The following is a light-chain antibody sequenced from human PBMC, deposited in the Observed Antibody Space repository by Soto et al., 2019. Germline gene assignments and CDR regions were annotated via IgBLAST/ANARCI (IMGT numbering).Light chain of an antibody. Sequence: IVMTQSPATLSVSPGEGAALSCRASQSISVHAAWYQQKPGQAPRLLIYHASSRATGIPARFSGSGSGTEFTLTISSLQSEDFAVYYCQQYNSWPTFGPGTKVDIK. CDR1: QSISVH. CDR3: QQYNSWPT. V-gene: IGKV3-15*01. CDR2: HAS. J-gene: IGKJ3*01.